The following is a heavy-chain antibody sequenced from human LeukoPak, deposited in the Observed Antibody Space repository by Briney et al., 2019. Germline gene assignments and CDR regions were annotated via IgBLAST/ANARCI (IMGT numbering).Heavy chain of an antibody. CDR3: ARENLDYYDSSGYYY. J-gene: IGHJ4*02. Sequence: GGSLRLSCAASGFTVSSNYMSWVRQAPGKGLGWVSVIYSGGSTYYADSVKGRFTISRGNSKNTLYLQMNSLRAEDTAVYYCARENLDYYDSSGYYYWGQGTLVTVSS. CDR1: GFTVSSNY. CDR2: IYSGGST. D-gene: IGHD3-22*01. V-gene: IGHV3-66*01.